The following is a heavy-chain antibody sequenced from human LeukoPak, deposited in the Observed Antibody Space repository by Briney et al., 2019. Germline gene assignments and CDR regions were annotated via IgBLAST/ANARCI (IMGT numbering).Heavy chain of an antibody. V-gene: IGHV1-2*02. J-gene: IGHJ4*02. CDR2: INPNSGGT. Sequence: GASVKVSCKASGYTFTGYYMHWVRQAPGQGLEWMGWINPNSGGTNYAQKFQGRVTMTRDTSISTAYMELSRLRSDDTAVYYCARDRGYSGYDFDYWGQGNLVTVSS. CDR1: GYTFTGYY. D-gene: IGHD5-12*01. CDR3: ARDRGYSGYDFDY.